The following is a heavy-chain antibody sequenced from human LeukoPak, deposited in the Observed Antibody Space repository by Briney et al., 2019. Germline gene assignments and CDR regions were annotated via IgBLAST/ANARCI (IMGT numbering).Heavy chain of an antibody. J-gene: IGHJ6*03. CDR3: ARAHGLGRIYYYYMDV. V-gene: IGHV1-69*05. D-gene: IGHD1-26*01. Sequence: AVKVPCKASGGTLSSYAISWVRPDPGEGLGWMGEIIPMFGTANSAQKFQGRVTITTDESTSTAYMELSSLRSEDTAVYYCARAHGLGRIYYYYMDVWGKGTTVTVSS. CDR1: GGTLSSYA. CDR2: IIPMFGTA.